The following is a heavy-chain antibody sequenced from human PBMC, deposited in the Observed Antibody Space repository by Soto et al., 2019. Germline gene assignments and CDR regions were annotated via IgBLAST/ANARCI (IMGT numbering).Heavy chain of an antibody. CDR3: ARDPIEYSRSWYHYYGMDV. Sequence: QVQLVQSGAEVKKPGSSVKVSCKASGGTFSSYAISWVRQAPGQGLEWMGGIIPIFGTANYAQKFQGRVTITADESTSKAYMELSRLRSEDTAVYYCARDPIEYSRSWYHYYGMDVWGQGTTVTVSS. CDR1: GGTFSSYA. D-gene: IGHD6-13*01. CDR2: IIPIFGTA. V-gene: IGHV1-69*01. J-gene: IGHJ6*02.